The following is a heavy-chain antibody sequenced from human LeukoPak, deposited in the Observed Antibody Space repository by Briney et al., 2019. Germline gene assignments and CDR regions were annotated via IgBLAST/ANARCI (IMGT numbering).Heavy chain of an antibody. CDR1: GDSISSSNYN. Sequence: SETLSLTCTVSGDSISSSNYNWGWIRQPPGKGLEWIGSMYYSGSTYYNPSLKSRVTISVDTSKNQFSLKLSSVTAADTAVYYCARAHRGSYDILTGYSRYYYYYMDVWGKGTTVTISS. D-gene: IGHD3-9*01. V-gene: IGHV4-39*01. CDR2: MYYSGST. J-gene: IGHJ6*03. CDR3: ARAHRGSYDILTGYSRYYYYYMDV.